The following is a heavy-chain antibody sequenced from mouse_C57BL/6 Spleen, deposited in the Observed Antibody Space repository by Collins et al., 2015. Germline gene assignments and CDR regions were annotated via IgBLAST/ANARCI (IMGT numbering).Heavy chain of an antibody. CDR3: TTRYLYAMDY. V-gene: IGHV14-1*01. CDR1: GFNIKDYY. CDR2: IDPEDGDT. J-gene: IGHJ4*01. D-gene: IGHD2-14*01. Sequence: EVQLQQSGAELVRPGASVKLSCTASGFNIKDYYMHWVKQRPEQGLEWIGRIDPEDGDTEYAPKFQGKATMTAGTSSNTAYLQLSSLTSEDTAVYYCTTRYLYAMDYWGQGTSVTVSS.